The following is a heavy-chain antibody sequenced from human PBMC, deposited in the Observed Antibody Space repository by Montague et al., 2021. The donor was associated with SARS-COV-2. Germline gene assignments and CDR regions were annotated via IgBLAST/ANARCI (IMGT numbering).Heavy chain of an antibody. V-gene: IGHV4-39*07. CDR3: ARGLTDVSMIVVVLLGAPHYFDS. D-gene: IGHD3-22*01. J-gene: IGHJ4*02. CDR2: IYDSGST. Sequence: SETLSLTCTVSGGSISSSNYYWDWIRQPPGKGLEWIGSIYDSGSTXYKPSLKSRVTISIDTSKRQFSLKLSSVTAADTAVYYCARGLTDVSMIVVVLLGAPHYFDSWGQGTLVTVSS. CDR1: GGSISSSNYY.